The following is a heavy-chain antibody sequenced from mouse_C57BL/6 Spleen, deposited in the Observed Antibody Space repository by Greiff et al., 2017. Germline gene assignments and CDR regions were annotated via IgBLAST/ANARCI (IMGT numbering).Heavy chain of an antibody. CDR1: GYAFSSYW. J-gene: IGHJ2*01. Sequence: VQLQQSGAELVKPGASVKISCKASGYAFSSYWMHWVQQRPGKGLEWIGQIYPGDGDTNSHGKFKGKATRTEDKSSTTPDMQLSSLNSEDSSVYFCARRVPTFYGFDYWGQGTTLTVSA. D-gene: IGHD1-1*01. CDR2: IYPGDGDT. CDR3: ARRVPTFYGFDY. V-gene: IGHV1-80*01.